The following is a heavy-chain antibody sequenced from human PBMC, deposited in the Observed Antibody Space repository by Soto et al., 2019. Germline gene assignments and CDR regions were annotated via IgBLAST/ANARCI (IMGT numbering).Heavy chain of an antibody. V-gene: IGHV3-23*01. D-gene: IGHD4-4*01. J-gene: IGHJ6*02. CDR1: GFTFSRYA. CDR3: AKRGRLQYPDRYYYYYGMDV. Sequence: PGGSLRLSCAASGFTFSRYAMSWVRQAPGKGLEWVSAISGSGGSTYYADSVKGRFTISRDNSKNTLYLQMNSLRAEDTAVYYCAKRGRLQYPDRYYYYYGMDVWGQGTTVTVSS. CDR2: ISGSGGST.